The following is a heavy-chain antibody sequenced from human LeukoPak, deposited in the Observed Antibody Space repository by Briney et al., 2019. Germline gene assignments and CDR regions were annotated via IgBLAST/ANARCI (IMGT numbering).Heavy chain of an antibody. CDR3: ARVLDRAGLVGATGY. CDR1: GFTFSSYA. V-gene: IGHV3-23*01. Sequence: GGSLRLSCAASGFTFSSYAMSWVRQAPGKGLEWVSAISGSGGSTYYADSVKGRFTISRDNSKNTLYLQMNSLRAEDTAVYYCARVLDRAGLVGATGYWGQGTLVTVSS. CDR2: ISGSGGST. J-gene: IGHJ4*02. D-gene: IGHD1-26*01.